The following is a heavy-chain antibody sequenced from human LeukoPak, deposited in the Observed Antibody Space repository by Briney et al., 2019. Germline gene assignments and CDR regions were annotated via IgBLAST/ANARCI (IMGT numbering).Heavy chain of an antibody. CDR3: ARDPHSSSWKDI. D-gene: IGHD6-13*01. CDR2: IRPNSGGT. Sequence: AASVKVSCKASGYTFTGYYMHWVRQAPGQGLEWMGWIRPNSGGTDSAQKFQGRVTMTRDTSISTAYMELSRLRSDDTAVYYCARDPHSSSWKDIWGQGTMVTVSS. CDR1: GYTFTGYY. J-gene: IGHJ3*02. V-gene: IGHV1-2*02.